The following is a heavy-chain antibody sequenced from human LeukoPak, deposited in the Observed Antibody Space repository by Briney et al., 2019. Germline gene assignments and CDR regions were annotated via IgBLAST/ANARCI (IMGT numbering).Heavy chain of an antibody. CDR1: GGSISSYD. CDR3: ARETEVPGGRSWDF. J-gene: IGHJ4*02. CDR2: IHASGTT. V-gene: IGHV4-4*07. D-gene: IGHD6-19*01. Sequence: SETLSLTCTVSGGSISSYDWTWIRQPAGKGLEWIGRIHASGTTNHNPSLKSRVIMSLDMSNNQFSLKVRSVTAADTAVYYCARETEVPGGRSWDFWGQGTLVTVSS.